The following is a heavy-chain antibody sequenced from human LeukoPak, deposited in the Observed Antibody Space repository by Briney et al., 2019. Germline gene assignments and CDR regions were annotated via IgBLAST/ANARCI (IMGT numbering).Heavy chain of an antibody. CDR3: ARAGDYYDSSGSFDY. Sequence: GASVKVSCKASGYTFTSYGIIWVRQAPGQGLEWMGWIIAYNGNTNYAQKLQGRVTMTTDTSTSTAYMELRSLRSDDTAVYYCARAGDYYDSSGSFDYWGQGTLVTVSS. J-gene: IGHJ4*02. V-gene: IGHV1-18*01. D-gene: IGHD3-22*01. CDR1: GYTFTSYG. CDR2: IIAYNGNT.